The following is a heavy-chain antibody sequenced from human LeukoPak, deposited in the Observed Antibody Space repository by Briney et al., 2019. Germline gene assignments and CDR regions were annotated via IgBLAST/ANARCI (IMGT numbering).Heavy chain of an antibody. Sequence: GASVKVSCKASGYTFTSYDINWVRQATGQGLEWMGWMNPNSGNTGYAQKFQGRVTMTRNTSISTAYMELSSLRSEDTAVYYCARGVQAGYDFWSGYYKYWFDPWGQGTLVTVSS. V-gene: IGHV1-8*01. CDR3: ARGVQAGYDFWSGYYKYWFDP. CDR1: GYTFTSYD. D-gene: IGHD3-3*01. J-gene: IGHJ5*02. CDR2: MNPNSGNT.